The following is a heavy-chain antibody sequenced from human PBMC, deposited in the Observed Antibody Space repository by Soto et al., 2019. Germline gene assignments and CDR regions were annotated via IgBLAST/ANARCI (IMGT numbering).Heavy chain of an antibody. CDR3: ARDPAIGSGRDDY. D-gene: IGHD3-10*01. CDR1: GGTFSSYT. CDR2: SIPILGIA. Sequence: QVQLVQSGAEVKKPGSSVKVSCKASGGTFSSYTISWVRQAPGQGLEWMGRSIPILGIANYAQKFQGRVTITADKSTSTAYMELSSLRSEDTAVYYCARDPAIGSGRDDYWGQGTLVTVSS. J-gene: IGHJ4*02. V-gene: IGHV1-69*08.